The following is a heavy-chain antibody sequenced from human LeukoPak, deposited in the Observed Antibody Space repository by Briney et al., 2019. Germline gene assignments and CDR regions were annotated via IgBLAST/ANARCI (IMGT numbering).Heavy chain of an antibody. J-gene: IGHJ4*02. V-gene: IGHV4-59*01. CDR2: LFYSGST. CDR3: ATVAVIRGVAYFDY. CDR1: GGSISSYY. D-gene: IGHD3-10*01. Sequence: PSETLSLTCTVSGGSISSYYWSWIRQPPGKGLEWIAYLFYSGSTDYNPSLESRVTISVDTSKNQFSLKLRSVTAADTAVYYCATVAVIRGVAYFDYWGQGALVTVSS.